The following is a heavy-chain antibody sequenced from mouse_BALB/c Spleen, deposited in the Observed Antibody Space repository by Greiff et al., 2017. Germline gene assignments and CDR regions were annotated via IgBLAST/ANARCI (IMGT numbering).Heavy chain of an antibody. Sequence: QVQLQQSGAELMKPGASVKISCKATGYTFSSYWIEWVKQRPGHGLEWIGEILPGSGSTNYNEKFKGKATFTADTSSNTAYMQLSSLTSEDSAVYYCARYGYDIWFAYWGQGTLVTVSA. J-gene: IGHJ3*01. CDR2: ILPGSGST. D-gene: IGHD2-2*01. CDR3: ARYGYDIWFAY. CDR1: GYTFSSYW. V-gene: IGHV1-9*01.